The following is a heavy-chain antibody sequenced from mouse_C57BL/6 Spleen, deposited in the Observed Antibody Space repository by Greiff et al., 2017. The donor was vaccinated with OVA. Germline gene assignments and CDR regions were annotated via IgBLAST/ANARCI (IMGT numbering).Heavy chain of an antibody. J-gene: IGHJ3*01. D-gene: IGHD1-1*01. CDR3: ARDFITTVVGPFAY. CDR2: ISSGSSTI. CDR1: GFTFSDYG. V-gene: IGHV5-17*01. Sequence: EVKLVESGGGLVKPGGSLKLSCAASGFTFSDYGMHWVRQAPEKGLEWVAYISSGSSTIYYADTVKGRFTISRDNAKNTLFLQMTSLRSEDTAMYYCARDFITTVVGPFAYWGQGTLVTVSA.